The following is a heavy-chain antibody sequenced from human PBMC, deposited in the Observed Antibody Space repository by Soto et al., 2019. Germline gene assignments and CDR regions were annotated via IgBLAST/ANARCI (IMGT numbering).Heavy chain of an antibody. Sequence: WASVKVSCKASGGTFSSYAISWVRQAPGQGLEWMGGIIPIFGTANYAQKFQGRVTITADESTSTAYMELSSLRSEDTAVYYCARATVYVDKAMVETTYYYYGMDVWGQGTTVTVFS. CDR3: ARATVYVDKAMVETTYYYYGMDV. CDR2: IIPIFGTA. CDR1: GGTFSSYA. J-gene: IGHJ6*02. V-gene: IGHV1-69*13. D-gene: IGHD5-18*01.